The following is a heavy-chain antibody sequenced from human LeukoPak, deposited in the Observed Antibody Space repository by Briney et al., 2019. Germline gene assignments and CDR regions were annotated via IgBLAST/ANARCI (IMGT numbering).Heavy chain of an antibody. CDR1: GYTFTSYG. J-gene: IGHJ5*02. V-gene: IGHV1-69*13. Sequence: GASVKVSCKASGYTFTSYGISWVRQAPGQGLEWMGGIIPIFGTANYAQKFQGRVTITADESTSTAYMELSSLRSEDTAVYYCARVVRGAINWFDPWGQGTLVTVSS. D-gene: IGHD3-10*01. CDR3: ARVVRGAINWFDP. CDR2: IIPIFGTA.